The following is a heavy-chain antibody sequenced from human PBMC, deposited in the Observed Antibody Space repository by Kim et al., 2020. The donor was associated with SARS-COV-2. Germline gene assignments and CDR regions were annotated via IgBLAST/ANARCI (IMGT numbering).Heavy chain of an antibody. D-gene: IGHD4-17*01. J-gene: IGHJ6*02. Sequence: SQTLSLTCTVSGGSISSSSYYWGWIRQPPGKGLEWIGSIYYSGSTYYNPSLKSRVTISVDTPKNQFSLKLSSVTAADTAVYYCARLSMTTLDYYYGMDVWGQGTPVTVSS. CDR3: ARLSMTTLDYYYGMDV. CDR1: GGSISSSSYY. CDR2: IYYSGST. V-gene: IGHV4-39*01.